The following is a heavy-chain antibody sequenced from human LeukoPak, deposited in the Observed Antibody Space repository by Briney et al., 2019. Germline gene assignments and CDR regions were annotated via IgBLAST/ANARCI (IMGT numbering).Heavy chain of an antibody. CDR3: AKESLWFGELYPDDP. V-gene: IGHV3-23*01. D-gene: IGHD3-10*01. Sequence: GGSLRLSCAASGFTFSTDAMSWVRQAPGKGLEWVSLISGSGGSTYYADSVKGRFTISRGNSKNTLYLQMNSLRAEDTAVYYCAKESLWFGELYPDDPWGQGTLVTASS. J-gene: IGHJ5*02. CDR1: GFTFSTDA. CDR2: ISGSGGST.